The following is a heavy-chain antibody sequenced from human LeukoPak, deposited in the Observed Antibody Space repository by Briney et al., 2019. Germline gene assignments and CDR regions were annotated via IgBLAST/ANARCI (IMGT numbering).Heavy chain of an antibody. V-gene: IGHV4-59*08. Sequence: PSEALSLTCTVSGGSISSYYWSWIRQPPGKGLEWIGYIYYSGSTNYNPSLKSRVAISVDTSKNQFSLQLSSVTAADTAVYYCARSAPPYYDFWSGYYKRTPFDIWGQGTMVTVSS. J-gene: IGHJ3*02. CDR2: IYYSGST. CDR3: ARSAPPYYDFWSGYYKRTPFDI. D-gene: IGHD3-3*01. CDR1: GGSISSYY.